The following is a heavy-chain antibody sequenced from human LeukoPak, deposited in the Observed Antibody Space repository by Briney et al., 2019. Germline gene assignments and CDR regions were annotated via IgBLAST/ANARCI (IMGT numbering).Heavy chain of an antibody. CDR2: ISSSSSYI. Sequence: PGGSLRLSCAASGFTFSSYSMNWVRQAPGKGLEWVSSISSSSSYIYYADSVKGRFTISRDNAKNSLYLQMNSLRAEDTAVYYCARPNYDFWSGYYIYWGQGTLVTVSS. D-gene: IGHD3-3*01. V-gene: IGHV3-21*01. CDR1: GFTFSSYS. CDR3: ARPNYDFWSGYYIY. J-gene: IGHJ4*02.